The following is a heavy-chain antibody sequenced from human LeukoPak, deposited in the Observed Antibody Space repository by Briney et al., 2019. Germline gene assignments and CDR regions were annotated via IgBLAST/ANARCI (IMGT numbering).Heavy chain of an antibody. CDR2: INPSGDST. CDR3: ARDNSDSGASYWWFDP. V-gene: IGHV1-46*01. J-gene: IGHJ5*02. CDR1: GFSFISYY. Sequence: ASVKVSCKASGFSFISYYMHWVRQAPGQGLEWMGIINPSGDSTNYAQKFQGRVTVTRDTSTSTVYMELSSLRPEDTAVYYCARDNSDSGASYWWFDPWGQGTLVTVSS. D-gene: IGHD3-22*01.